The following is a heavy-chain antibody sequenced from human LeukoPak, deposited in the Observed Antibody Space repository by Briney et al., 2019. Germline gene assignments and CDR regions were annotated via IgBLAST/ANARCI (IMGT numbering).Heavy chain of an antibody. Sequence: PSETLSLTCTVSGGSISSYYWSWIRQPPGKGLEWIGYIYYSGSTNYNPSLKSRVTISVDTSKNQFSLKLSSVTAADTALYYCAREGYCSSTSCYGKSWFDSWGQGTLVTVSS. CDR1: GGSISSYY. D-gene: IGHD2-2*01. CDR2: IYYSGST. CDR3: AREGYCSSTSCYGKSWFDS. V-gene: IGHV4-59*01. J-gene: IGHJ5*01.